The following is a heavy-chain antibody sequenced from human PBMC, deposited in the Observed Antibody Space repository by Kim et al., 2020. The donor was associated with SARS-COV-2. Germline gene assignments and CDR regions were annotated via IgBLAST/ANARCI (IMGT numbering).Heavy chain of an antibody. V-gene: IGHV1-18*01. CDR1: GYTFTSYG. CDR3: ARWITMVRGVIIPTNYFDY. Sequence: ASVKVSCKASGYTFTSYGISWVRQAPGQGLEWMGWISAYNGNTNYAQKLQGRVTMTTDTSTSTAYMELRSLRSDDTAVYYCARWITMVRGVIIPTNYFDYWGQGPLVTVSS. D-gene: IGHD3-10*01. CDR2: ISAYNGNT. J-gene: IGHJ4*02.